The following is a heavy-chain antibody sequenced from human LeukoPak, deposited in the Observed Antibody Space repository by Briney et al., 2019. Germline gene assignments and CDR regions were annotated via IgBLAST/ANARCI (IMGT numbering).Heavy chain of an antibody. V-gene: IGHV4-39*01. CDR3: ARVLKYYYDSSRDY. CDR2: IYYSGST. Sequence: SETLSLTCTVSGGSISSSSYYWGWIRQPPGTGLEWIGSIYYSGSTYYNPSLKSRVTISVDTSKNQFSLKLSPVTAADTAVYYCARVLKYYYDSSRDYWGQGTLVTVSS. CDR1: GGSISSSSYY. D-gene: IGHD3-22*01. J-gene: IGHJ4*02.